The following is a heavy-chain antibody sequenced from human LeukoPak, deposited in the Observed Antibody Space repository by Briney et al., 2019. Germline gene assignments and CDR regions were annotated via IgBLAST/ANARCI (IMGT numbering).Heavy chain of an antibody. CDR3: ARDIINGWFGESPFDY. V-gene: IGHV3-7*01. J-gene: IGHJ4*02. D-gene: IGHD3-10*01. CDR1: GFTFSSYW. Sequence: PGGSLRLSCAASGFTFSSYWMSWVRQAPGKGLEWVANINQDGSEKYYVDSVKGRFTISRDNAKNSLYLQMNSLRAEDTAVYYCARDIINGWFGESPFDYWGQGTLVTVSS. CDR2: INQDGSEK.